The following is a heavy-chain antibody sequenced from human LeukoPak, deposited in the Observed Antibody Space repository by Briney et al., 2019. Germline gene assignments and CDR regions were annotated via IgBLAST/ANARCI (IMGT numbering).Heavy chain of an antibody. CDR1: GGSFSGYY. J-gene: IGHJ6*03. D-gene: IGHD3-9*01. CDR3: ARATFLTGYYSYYYYYMDV. Sequence: PSETLSLTCAVYGGSFSGYYWSWIRQPAGKGLEWIGRIYTSGSTNYNPSLKSRVTISVDTSKNQFSLKLSSVTAADTAVYYCARATFLTGYYSYYYYYMDVWGKGTTVTISS. CDR2: IYTSGST. V-gene: IGHV4-59*10.